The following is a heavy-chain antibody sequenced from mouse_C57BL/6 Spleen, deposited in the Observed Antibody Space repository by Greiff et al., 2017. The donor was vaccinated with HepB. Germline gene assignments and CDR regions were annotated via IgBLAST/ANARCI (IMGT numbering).Heavy chain of an antibody. CDR1: GYTFTSYW. CDR2: IDPSDSYT. Sequence: VQLQQPGAELVKPGASVKLSCKASGYTFTSYWMQWVKQRPGQGLEWIGEIDPSDSYTNYNQKFKGKSTLTVDKSSSTAYMQLSSLTSEDSAVYYCARYDYWGQGTTLTVSS. J-gene: IGHJ2*01. V-gene: IGHV1-50*01. CDR3: ARYDY.